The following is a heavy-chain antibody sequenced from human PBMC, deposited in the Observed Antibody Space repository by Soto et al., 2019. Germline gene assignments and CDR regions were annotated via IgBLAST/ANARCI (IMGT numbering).Heavy chain of an antibody. Sequence: VASVKVSCKASGYTFTGYYMHRVRQAPGQGLEWMGWINPNSGGTNYAQKFQGWVTMTRDTSISTAYMELSRLRSDDTAVYYCARGPHYYYYGMDVWGQGTTVTVSS. V-gene: IGHV1-2*04. CDR2: INPNSGGT. J-gene: IGHJ6*02. CDR1: GYTFTGYY. CDR3: ARGPHYYYYGMDV.